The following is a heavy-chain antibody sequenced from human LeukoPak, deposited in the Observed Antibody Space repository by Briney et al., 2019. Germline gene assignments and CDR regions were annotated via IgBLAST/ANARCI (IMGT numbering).Heavy chain of an antibody. J-gene: IGHJ4*02. CDR3: ASGGSRGYSYGYRALDY. CDR2: INHSGST. Sequence: SETLSLTCADYGGSFSGYYWSWIRQPPGKGLEWIGEINHSGSTNYNPSLKSRVTISVDTSKNQFSLKLSSVTAADTAVYYCASGGSRGYSYGYRALDYWGQGTLVTVSS. D-gene: IGHD5-18*01. CDR1: GGSFSGYY. V-gene: IGHV4-34*01.